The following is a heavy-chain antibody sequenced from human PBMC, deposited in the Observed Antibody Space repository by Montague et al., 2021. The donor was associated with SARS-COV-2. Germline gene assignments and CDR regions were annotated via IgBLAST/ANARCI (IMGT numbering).Heavy chain of an antibody. CDR2: IYHSGST. D-gene: IGHD2-15*01. CDR3: AKVAGSHDTLDI. Sequence: SETLSLTCTVSGYSISTGYYWGWIRQPPGKGLEWIGTIYHSGSTYFNPSLKSRVTISVDTSKNQFSLNLSSVTAADTAVYYCAKVAGSHDTLDIWGRGTTVTVSS. J-gene: IGHJ3*02. V-gene: IGHV4-38-2*02. CDR1: GYSISTGYY.